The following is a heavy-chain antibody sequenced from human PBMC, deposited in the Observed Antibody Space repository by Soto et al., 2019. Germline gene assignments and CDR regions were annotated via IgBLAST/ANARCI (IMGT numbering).Heavy chain of an antibody. CDR3: AKDRRDGYTTCSRCYGVDV. D-gene: IGHD5-18*01. V-gene: IGHV3-30*18. CDR1: GFNFGAYG. J-gene: IGHJ6*02. CDR2: ISHDGTKT. Sequence: QVQLVESGGGVVRPGTSLRLACEASGFNFGAYGMHWVRQAPGKGLEWVAVISHDGTKTYYSDSVKGRFTISRDNSKNVLYVQMVSLRPDDTAVYSCAKDRRDGYTTCSRCYGVDVWGQGTTVTVSS.